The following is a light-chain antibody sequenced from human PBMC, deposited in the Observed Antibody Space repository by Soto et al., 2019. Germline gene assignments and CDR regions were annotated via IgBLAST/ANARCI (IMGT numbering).Light chain of an antibody. Sequence: DIQMTQSPSTLSATAGDRVTITCRASQSISSWLAWYQHKPGKAPKLLIYDASNLDSGVPSRFSGGGSGTEFSLTISNLQPDDSATYYCRHYNSYSEAFGQGTKVDIK. CDR3: RHYNSYSEA. V-gene: IGKV1-5*01. CDR2: DAS. CDR1: QSISSW. J-gene: IGKJ1*01.